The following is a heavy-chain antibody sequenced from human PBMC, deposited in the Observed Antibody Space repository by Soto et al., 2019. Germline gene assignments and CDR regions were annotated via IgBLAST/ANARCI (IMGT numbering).Heavy chain of an antibody. V-gene: IGHV1-18*01. CDR2: ITAYNGDT. CDR3: ARGGQYRYFDY. CDR1: GYIFTIFG. D-gene: IGHD2-2*02. J-gene: IGHJ4*02. Sequence: ASVKVSCKTSGYIFTIFGISWVRQAPGQGLEWMGWITAYNGDTKYAQKFQGRVTMTTDTATSTAYMELTSLRSDDTAEYYCARGGQYRYFDYWGQGTLVTVS.